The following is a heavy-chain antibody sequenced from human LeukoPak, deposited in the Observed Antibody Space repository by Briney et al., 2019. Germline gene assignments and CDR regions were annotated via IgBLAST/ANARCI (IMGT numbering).Heavy chain of an antibody. V-gene: IGHV3-49*03. D-gene: IGHD2-2*02. Sequence: GGSLRLSCTASGFTFGGYAMSWFRQAPGKGLEWVGFIRSKAYGGTTEYAASVKGRFTISRDDSKSIAYLQMNSLKTEDTAVYYCTREVVPAAIPVIWFDPWGQGTLVTVSS. CDR1: GFTFGGYA. CDR2: IRSKAYGGTT. J-gene: IGHJ5*02. CDR3: TREVVPAAIPVIWFDP.